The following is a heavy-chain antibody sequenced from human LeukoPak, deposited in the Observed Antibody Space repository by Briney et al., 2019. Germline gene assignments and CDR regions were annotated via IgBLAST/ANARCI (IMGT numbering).Heavy chain of an antibody. J-gene: IGHJ4*02. D-gene: IGHD3-10*01. CDR2: ITGSGGST. CDR1: GFTFTTYS. Sequence: TGGSLRLSCAASGFTFTTYSMTWVRQAPGKGLQWVSAITGSGGSTYYADSVKGRFTISRDNSKNTLYLQMNSLKTEDTAVYYCTTEGYYVSGIYWGQGTLVTVSS. V-gene: IGHV3-23*01. CDR3: TTEGYYVSGIY.